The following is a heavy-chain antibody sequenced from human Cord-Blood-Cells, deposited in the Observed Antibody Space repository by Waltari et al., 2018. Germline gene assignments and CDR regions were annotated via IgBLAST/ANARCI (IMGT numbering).Heavy chain of an antibody. CDR3: ARGYSSSYYYYGMDV. CDR1: GYTFTGYY. D-gene: IGHD6-6*01. J-gene: IGHJ6*02. CDR2: INPNSCGT. V-gene: IGHV1-2*06. Sequence: QVQLVQSGAEVKKPGASVKVSCKASGYTFTGYYMHWVRQAPGQGLEWMGRINPNSCGTNYAQKFQGRVTMTRDTSISTAYMELSRLRSDDTAMYYCARGYSSSYYYYGMDVWGQGTTVTVSS.